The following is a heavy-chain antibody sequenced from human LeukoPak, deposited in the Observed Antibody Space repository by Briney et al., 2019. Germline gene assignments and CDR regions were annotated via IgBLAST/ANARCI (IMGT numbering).Heavy chain of an antibody. Sequence: GGSLRLSCAASGFTFSSYAMSWVRQAPGKGLEWVSAISGSGGSTYYADSVKGRFTISRDNSKNTLYLQMNSLRAEDTAVYYCAKEFGTMVRGVIDHFDYWGQGTLVTVSS. J-gene: IGHJ4*02. CDR3: AKEFGTMVRGVIDHFDY. V-gene: IGHV3-23*01. D-gene: IGHD3-10*01. CDR1: GFTFSSYA. CDR2: ISGSGGST.